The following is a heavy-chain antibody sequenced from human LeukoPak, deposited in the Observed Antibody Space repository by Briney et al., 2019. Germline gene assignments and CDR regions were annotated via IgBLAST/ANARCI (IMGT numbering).Heavy chain of an antibody. CDR1: GYSFTSFG. D-gene: IGHD6-19*01. Sequence: ASVKVSCKASGYSFTSFGISWVRQAPGQGLEWMGWISTSKGNTIYAQKFQDRVIMTRDTSTSTAYMELRRLRSDDTAVYYCARAKQYVFDVWGQGTRVTVSP. CDR3: ARAKQYVFDV. V-gene: IGHV1-18*01. J-gene: IGHJ3*01. CDR2: ISTSKGNT.